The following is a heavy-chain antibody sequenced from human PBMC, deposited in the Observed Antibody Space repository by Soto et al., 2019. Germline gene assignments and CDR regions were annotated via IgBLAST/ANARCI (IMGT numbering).Heavy chain of an antibody. CDR3: ATHRDYIWTDLSGFDP. CDR1: GGSIRSSDYY. D-gene: IGHD3-9*01. Sequence: PSETLSLTCTVSGGSIRSSDYYWGWIPQAPGKGLEGIVNVYYTGNDYYNPNLRSRLTISEDTSKNQFSLKLTSVTATDTPLYYCATHRDYIWTDLSGFDPWGQGTLVTVSS. V-gene: IGHV4-39*01. CDR2: VYYTGND. J-gene: IGHJ5*02.